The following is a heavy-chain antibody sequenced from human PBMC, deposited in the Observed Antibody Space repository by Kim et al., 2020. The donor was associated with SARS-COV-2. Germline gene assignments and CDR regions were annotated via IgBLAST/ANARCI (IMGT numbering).Heavy chain of an antibody. Sequence: GGSLRLSCAASGFTFSSYAMSWVRQAPGKGLEWVSAISGSGGSTYYADSVKGRFTISRDNSKNTLYLQMNSLRAEDTAVYYCAKDGGSSWYGHYYYYYGMDVWGQGTTVTVSS. CDR3: AKDGGSSWYGHYYYYYGMDV. CDR1: GFTFSSYA. J-gene: IGHJ6*02. CDR2: ISGSGGST. D-gene: IGHD6-13*01. V-gene: IGHV3-23*01.